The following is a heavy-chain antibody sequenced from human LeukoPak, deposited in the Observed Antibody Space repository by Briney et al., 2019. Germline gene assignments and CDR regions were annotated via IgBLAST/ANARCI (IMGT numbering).Heavy chain of an antibody. CDR2: IYHSGGT. Sequence: SETLSLTCAVSGGSISSSNWWSWVRQPPGKGLEWIGEIYHSGGTNYNPSLKSRVTISVDKSKNQFSLKLSSVTAADTAVYYCARDRGTWNDDGFDYWGQGTLVTVSS. J-gene: IGHJ4*02. CDR3: ARDRGTWNDDGFDY. V-gene: IGHV4-4*02. D-gene: IGHD1-1*01. CDR1: GGSISSSNW.